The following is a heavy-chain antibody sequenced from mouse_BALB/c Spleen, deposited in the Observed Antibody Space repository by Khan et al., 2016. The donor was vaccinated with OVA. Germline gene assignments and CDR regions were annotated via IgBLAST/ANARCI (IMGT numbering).Heavy chain of an antibody. CDR1: GHTFTNFG. D-gene: IGHD2-10*01. CDR3: ARPPYFSYAMDN. J-gene: IGHJ4*01. CDR2: INTYTGEP. Sequence: QIQLVQSGPELKKPGETVKISCKASGHTFTNFGMNWVKQAPGKGLKWMGWINTYTGEPTYADDFNGRFAFSLEASASTVYLQINNLTNEDTATYFCARPPYFSYAMDNWGQGTSVTVSS. V-gene: IGHV9-3-1*01.